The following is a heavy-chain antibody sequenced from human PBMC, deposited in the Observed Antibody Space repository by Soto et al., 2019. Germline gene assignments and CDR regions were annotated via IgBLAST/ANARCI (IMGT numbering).Heavy chain of an antibody. CDR2: ISGSGSTI. D-gene: IGHD3-22*01. V-gene: IGHV3-23*01. CDR1: GFTFSSYA. J-gene: IGHJ4*02. CDR3: AKVFYYYDSSGYYYFDY. Sequence: PEGSLRLSCAASGFTFSSYAVSWVRQAPGKGPEWISSISGSGSTIYYADSVKGRFTISRDNSKNTLYLQMSSLRAEDTAVYYCAKVFYYYDSSGYYYFDYWGQGTLVTVSS.